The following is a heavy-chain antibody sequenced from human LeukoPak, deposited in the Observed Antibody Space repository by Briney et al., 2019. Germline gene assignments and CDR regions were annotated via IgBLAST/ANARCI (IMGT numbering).Heavy chain of an antibody. CDR3: ARDSPPRTNGANSHLLT. CDR2: ISAYNGNT. J-gene: IGHJ5*02. CDR1: GYTFTSYG. V-gene: IGHV1-18*01. D-gene: IGHD2-8*01. Sequence: GASVKVSCKASGYTFTSYGISWVRQAPGQGLEWMGWISAYNGNTNYAQKLQGRVTMTTDTSTSTAYMELRSLRSDDTAVYYCARDSPPRTNGANSHLLTWGQGTLVTVSS.